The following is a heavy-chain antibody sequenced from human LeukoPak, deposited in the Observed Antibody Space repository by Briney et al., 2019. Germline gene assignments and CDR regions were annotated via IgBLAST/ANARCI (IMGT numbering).Heavy chain of an antibody. J-gene: IGHJ4*02. V-gene: IGHV4-39*01. CDR1: GVSIGGSGHY. Sequence: SETLSLTCTVSGVSIGGSGHYWGWIRQPSGKGLEWIASIYYDGSDFYNPSLRSRVTISVDTSKNQFSLKVTSVTAADTAVYYCARQSFYDFWTFDSWGQGTLVTVSS. CDR2: IYYDGSD. CDR3: ARQSFYDFWTFDS. D-gene: IGHD3-3*01.